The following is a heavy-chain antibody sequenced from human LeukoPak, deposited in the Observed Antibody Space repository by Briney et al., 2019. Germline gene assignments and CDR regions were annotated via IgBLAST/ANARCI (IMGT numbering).Heavy chain of an antibody. CDR3: TRPVTVADDGGGY. J-gene: IGHJ4*02. V-gene: IGHV3-73*01. CDR1: GFTFSGAD. Sequence: GGSLRLSCAASGFTFSGADIHWVRQASGKGREWVGRIRSKANSCATAYAASVKGRFTISRDDSKNTAYLQMNSLKTEDKAVYYCTRPVTVADDGGGYWGQGALVTVSS. CDR2: IRSKANSCAT. D-gene: IGHD6-19*01.